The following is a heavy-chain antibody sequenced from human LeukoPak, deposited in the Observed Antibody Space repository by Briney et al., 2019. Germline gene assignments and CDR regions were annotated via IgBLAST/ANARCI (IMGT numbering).Heavy chain of an antibody. Sequence: SETLSLTCTVSGGSISSYYWSWIRQPAGKGLEWIGRIYTTGSTNYNPSLKSRVTMSIDTSNNRFSLSLSSVTAADTAVYFCARMTTGHDYWGQGILVTVSS. V-gene: IGHV4-4*07. CDR2: IYTTGST. D-gene: IGHD4-17*01. CDR3: ARMTTGHDY. CDR1: GGSISSYY. J-gene: IGHJ4*02.